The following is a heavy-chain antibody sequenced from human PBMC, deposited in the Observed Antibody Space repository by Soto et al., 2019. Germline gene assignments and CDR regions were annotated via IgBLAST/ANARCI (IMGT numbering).Heavy chain of an antibody. V-gene: IGHV1-69*01. CDR2: LIPIFGTA. Sequence: QVQLVQSGAEVKKPGSSVKVSCKASGGTFSSYAISWVRQAPGPGLEWMGVLIPIFGTANYAQKFQGRVTITADEYTSTAYMELSSLRSEDTAVYYCARDSRDCSSTSCYPYYYYYGMDVWGKGTTVTVSS. CDR1: GGTFSSYA. J-gene: IGHJ6*04. D-gene: IGHD2-2*01. CDR3: ARDSRDCSSTSCYPYYYYYGMDV.